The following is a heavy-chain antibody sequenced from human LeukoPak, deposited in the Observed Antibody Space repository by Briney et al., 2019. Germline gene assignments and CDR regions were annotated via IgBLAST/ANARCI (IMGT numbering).Heavy chain of an antibody. CDR1: GVSISTSRYY. D-gene: IGHD1-1*01. CDR3: ARGTNYFDY. V-gene: IGHV4-39*07. J-gene: IGHJ4*02. CDR2: IYYTGPT. Sequence: PSETLSLTCTVSGVSISTSRYYWGWIRQPPGKGLEWIGNIYYTGPTYYNASLESRVTISVDTSKNQFSLKLSSVTAADTAVYYCARGTNYFDYWGQGTLVTVSS.